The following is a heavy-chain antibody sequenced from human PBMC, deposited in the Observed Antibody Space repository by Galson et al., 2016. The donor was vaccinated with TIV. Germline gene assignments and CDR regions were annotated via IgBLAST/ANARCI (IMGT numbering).Heavy chain of an antibody. V-gene: IGHV4-4*07. D-gene: IGHD5-18*01. J-gene: IGHJ4*02. CDR3: ATVNTNSRKYFDY. Sequence: LSLTCSVSGGSVSRYYWSWVRQSPGKGLEWIGRIFTDGTTTYNPSLKSRVAISVDTSRRQFSLRLRSVTAADTALYYCATVNTNSRKYFDYWGQGIQSPSP. CDR1: GGSVSRYY. CDR2: IFTDGTT.